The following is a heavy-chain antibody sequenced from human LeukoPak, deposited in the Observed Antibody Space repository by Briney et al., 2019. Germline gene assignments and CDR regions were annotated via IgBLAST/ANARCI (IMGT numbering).Heavy chain of an antibody. CDR2: INHSGST. V-gene: IGHV4-34*01. CDR3: ARASSGYYSTSYYFDY. CDR1: GGSFSGYY. Sequence: PSETLSLTCAVYGGSFSGYYWSWIRQPPGKGLEWIGEINHSGSTNYNPSLKSRVTISVDTSKNQFSLKLSSVTAADTAVYYCARASSGYYSTSYYFDYWGQGTLVTVSS. D-gene: IGHD3-22*01. J-gene: IGHJ4*02.